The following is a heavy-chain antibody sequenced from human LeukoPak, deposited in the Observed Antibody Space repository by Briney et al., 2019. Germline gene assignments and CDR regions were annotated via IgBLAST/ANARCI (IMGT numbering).Heavy chain of an antibody. CDR2: ISYDGSNK. D-gene: IGHD6-19*01. CDR3: ARDLFSSGWSCFQH. V-gene: IGHV3-30*04. Sequence: GGSLRLSCAASGFTFSSYAMHWVRQAPGKGLEWVAVISYDGSNKYYPDSVKGRFTISRDNSKNTLYLQMNSLRAEDTAVYYCARDLFSSGWSCFQHWGQGTLVTVSS. CDR1: GFTFSSYA. J-gene: IGHJ1*01.